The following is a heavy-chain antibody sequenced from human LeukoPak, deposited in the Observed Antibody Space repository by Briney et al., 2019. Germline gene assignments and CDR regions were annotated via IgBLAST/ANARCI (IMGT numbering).Heavy chain of an antibody. V-gene: IGHV1-18*01. Sequence: ASVKVSCKASGYTFTTCGLSWVRQAPGQGLEWMGWITTYNGDTDYAQKLQGRVTMTADTSTSTAYMELRSLRSDDTAVYYCAIVLPYFGYWGQGTLLTVSS. CDR2: ITTYNGDT. CDR3: AIVLPYFGY. J-gene: IGHJ4*02. CDR1: GYTFTTCG. D-gene: IGHD3-10*01.